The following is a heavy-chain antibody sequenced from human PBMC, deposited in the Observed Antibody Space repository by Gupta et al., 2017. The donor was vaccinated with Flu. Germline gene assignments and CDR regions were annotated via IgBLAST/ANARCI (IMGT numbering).Heavy chain of an antibody. Sequence: EVQLVESGGGLVNPVGYLRLPCAASGITFSSYSMNLIRHAPGTGLEWAFAFSCSSIYIDDADSVKGLFTISRDNAETSLYLQMNSLRSVDTAVYYCEKGIAVADKVENHYWGQGTLVTVSS. D-gene: IGHD6-19*01. CDR1: GITFSSYS. CDR2: FSCSSIYI. J-gene: IGHJ4*02. CDR3: EKGIAVADKVENHY. V-gene: IGHV3-21*01.